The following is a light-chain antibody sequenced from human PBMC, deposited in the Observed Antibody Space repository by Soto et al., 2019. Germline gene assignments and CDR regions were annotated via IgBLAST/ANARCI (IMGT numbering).Light chain of an antibody. CDR3: CSYAGSYTGV. Sequence: QSALTQPRSVSGSPGQSVTVSCTGTSRDVGAYNYVSWFQQHPGKAPKLMIYDVSKRPSGVPDRFSGSKSGNTASLTISGLQAEDEADYYCCSYAGSYTGVFGGGTKLTVL. CDR2: DVS. CDR1: SRDVGAYNY. V-gene: IGLV2-11*01. J-gene: IGLJ3*02.